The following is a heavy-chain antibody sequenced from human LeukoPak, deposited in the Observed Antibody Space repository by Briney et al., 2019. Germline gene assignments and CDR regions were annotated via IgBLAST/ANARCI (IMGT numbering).Heavy chain of an antibody. CDR2: ISYSGST. CDR1: GGXISTYY. J-gene: IGHJ4*02. V-gene: IGHV4-59*08. CDR3: ARSIIGTRSKFDY. Sequence: PSETLSLTCTVSGGXISTYYWSWIRQPPGKGLEWIGYISYSGSTNYNPSLKSRVTISLDTSKNQFALKLRSVTAADTAVYYCARSIIGTRSKFDYWGQGSLVTVSS. D-gene: IGHD1/OR15-1a*01.